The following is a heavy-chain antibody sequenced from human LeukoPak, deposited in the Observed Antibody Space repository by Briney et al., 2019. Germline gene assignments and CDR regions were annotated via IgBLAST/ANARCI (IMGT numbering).Heavy chain of an antibody. D-gene: IGHD1-26*01. CDR1: GGSFNGPY. CDR3: ARRGSESYPFYFDS. CDR2: INHWGST. J-gene: IGHJ4*02. V-gene: IGHV4-34*01. Sequence: SETLSLTCAVYGGSFNGPYWTWIRQVPGTGLEWIGEINHWGSTNYNPSLKSRVTISIHSSKNQFSLMLNSVTAADTAIYYCARRGSESYPFYFDSGGQGNLVTVSS.